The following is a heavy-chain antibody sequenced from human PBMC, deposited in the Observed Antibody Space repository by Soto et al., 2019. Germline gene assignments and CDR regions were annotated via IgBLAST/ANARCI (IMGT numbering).Heavy chain of an antibody. CDR3: ASFPVIPGRDSPLFFDY. V-gene: IGHV4-59*08. D-gene: IGHD2-21*01. CDR1: GGSMNSHY. Sequence: TSETLSLTCTVTGGSMNSHYWSWLRQPPGKALEWMGYVYFTGSTNYSPSLESRLTILVDTSKNQFSLKLTSVTAADTAAYYCASFPVIPGRDSPLFFDYGGKGPRVTVP. J-gene: IGHJ4*02. CDR2: VYFTGST.